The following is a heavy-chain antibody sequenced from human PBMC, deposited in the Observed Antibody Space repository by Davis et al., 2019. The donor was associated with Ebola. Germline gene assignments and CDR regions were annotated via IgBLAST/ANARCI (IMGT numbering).Heavy chain of an antibody. CDR1: GFTFSSYG. CDR3: ARGFSGSYADY. V-gene: IGHV3-33*01. D-gene: IGHD1-26*01. CDR2: IWYDGSNR. Sequence: GESLKISCAASGFTFSSYGMHWVRQAPGKGLEWVAVIWYDGSNRNYADSVKGRFTISRDNSKKMLHLQMSSLRAEDTAVYYCARGFSGSYADYWGQGTLVTVSS. J-gene: IGHJ4*02.